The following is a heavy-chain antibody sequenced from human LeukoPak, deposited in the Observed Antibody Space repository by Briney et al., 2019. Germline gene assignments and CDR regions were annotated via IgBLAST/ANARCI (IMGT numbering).Heavy chain of an antibody. CDR2: XRCKRGSI. V-gene: IGHV3-9*01. Sequence: XRCKRGSIGYAHSVEGRVTISRDNAKNSLYLQMNSLRAEDTALYYCAKAISSGYYEALDYWGQGTLVTVSS. J-gene: IGHJ4*02. D-gene: IGHD3-22*01. CDR3: AKAISSGYYEALDY.